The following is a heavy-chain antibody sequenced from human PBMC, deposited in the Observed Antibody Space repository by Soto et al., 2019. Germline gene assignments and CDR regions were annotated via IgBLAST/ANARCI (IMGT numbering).Heavy chain of an antibody. D-gene: IGHD1-26*01. V-gene: IGHV1-2*04. CDR3: ARGIGPSSPPFTSSMDV. CDR1: GYTFTGYY. CDR2: INPNSGGT. J-gene: IGHJ6*02. Sequence: GASVKVSCKASGYTFTGYYMHWVRQAPGQGLEWMGWINPNSGGTNYAQKFQGWVTMTRDTSISTAYMELSRLRSDDTAVYYCARGIGPSSPPFTSSMDVWGQGTTVTVSS.